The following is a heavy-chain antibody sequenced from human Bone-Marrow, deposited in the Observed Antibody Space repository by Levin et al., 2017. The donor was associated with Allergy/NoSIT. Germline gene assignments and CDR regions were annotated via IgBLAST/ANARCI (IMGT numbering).Heavy chain of an antibody. CDR1: GFTFSSYG. D-gene: IGHD4-17*01. CDR3: AREVTVTTDWFDP. V-gene: IGHV3-33*01. J-gene: IGHJ5*02. CDR2: IWYDGSNK. Sequence: PGGSLRLSCAASGFTFSSYGMHWVRQAPGKGLEWVAVIWYDGSNKYYADSVKGRFTISRDNSKNTLYLQMNSLRAEDTAVYYCAREVTVTTDWFDPWGQGTLVTVSS.